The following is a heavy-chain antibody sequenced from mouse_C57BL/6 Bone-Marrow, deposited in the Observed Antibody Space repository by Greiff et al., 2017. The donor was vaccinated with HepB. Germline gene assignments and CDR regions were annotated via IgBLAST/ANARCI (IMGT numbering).Heavy chain of an antibody. V-gene: IGHV6-3*01. D-gene: IGHD2-3*01. Sequence: EVKVEESGGGLVQPGGSMKLSCVASGFTFSNYWMNWVRQSPEKGLEWVAQIRLKSDNYATHYAESVKGRFTISRDDSKSSVYLQMNNLRAEDTGIYYCTGDGYLYAMDYWGQGTSVTVSS. CDR2: IRLKSDNYAT. CDR1: GFTFSNYW. J-gene: IGHJ4*01. CDR3: TGDGYLYAMDY.